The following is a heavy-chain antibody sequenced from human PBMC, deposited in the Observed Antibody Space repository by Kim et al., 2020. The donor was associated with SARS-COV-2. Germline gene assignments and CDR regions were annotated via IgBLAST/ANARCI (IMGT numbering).Heavy chain of an antibody. V-gene: IGHV3-30-3*01. CDR1: GFTFSSYA. J-gene: IGHJ6*02. D-gene: IGHD2-2*01. CDR3: ARDLEGGIVVVMTYGMDV. CDR2: ISYDGSNK. Sequence: GGSLRLSCAASGFTFSSYAMHWVRQAPGKGLEWVAVISYDGSNKYYADSVKGRFTISRDNSKNTLYLQMNSLRAEDTAVYYCARDLEGGIVVVMTYGMDVWGQGTTVTVSS.